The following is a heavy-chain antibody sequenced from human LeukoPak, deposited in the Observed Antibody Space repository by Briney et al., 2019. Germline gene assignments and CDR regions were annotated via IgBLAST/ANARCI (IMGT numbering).Heavy chain of an antibody. CDR3: ARERASNNHDNWFDP. CDR2: VNPSGSA. V-gene: IGHV4-34*01. CDR1: GTTFNDYC. Sequence: PSETLSLTCAVYGTTFNDYCWSWIRHAPTKGLEWIGEVNPSGSAKYNPSLKSGVTISADNSKNQFFLRLSPVAAADSGVYYCARERASNNHDNWFDPWGQGTQVTVSS. J-gene: IGHJ5*02.